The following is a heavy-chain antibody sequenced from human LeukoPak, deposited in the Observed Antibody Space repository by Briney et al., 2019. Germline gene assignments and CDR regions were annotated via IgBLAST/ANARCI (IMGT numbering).Heavy chain of an antibody. CDR1: GYTFTSYY. V-gene: IGHV1-46*01. D-gene: IGHD3-22*01. Sequence: ASVKVSCKASGYTFTSYYMHWVRQAPGQGLEWMGIINPSGGSTSYAQKFQGRVTMTRDTSTSTVYMELSSLRSEDTAVYYCARVLDPDSSLLIESGRYYFDYWGQGTLVTVSS. J-gene: IGHJ4*02. CDR3: ARVLDPDSSLLIESGRYYFDY. CDR2: INPSGGST.